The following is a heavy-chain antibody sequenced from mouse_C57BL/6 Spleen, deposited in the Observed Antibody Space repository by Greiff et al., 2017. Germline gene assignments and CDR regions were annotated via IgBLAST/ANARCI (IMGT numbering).Heavy chain of an antibody. CDR1: GYTFTSYW. CDR3: ARVQLGRYFDV. D-gene: IGHD4-1*02. V-gene: IGHV1-50*01. Sequence: QVQLQQPGAELVKPGASVKLSCKASGYTFTSYWMQWVKQRPGQGLEWIGEIDPSDSYTNYNQEFKDKATLTVDTSSSTAYMQLSSLTSEDSAVYYCARVQLGRYFDVWGTGTTVTVSS. CDR2: IDPSDSYT. J-gene: IGHJ1*03.